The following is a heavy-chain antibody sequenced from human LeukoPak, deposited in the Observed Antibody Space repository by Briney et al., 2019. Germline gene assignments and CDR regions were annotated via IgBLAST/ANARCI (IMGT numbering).Heavy chain of an antibody. CDR1: GFTFSDYY. D-gene: IGHD1-26*01. V-gene: IGHV3-11*04. J-gene: IGHJ6*02. CDR3: ARKWELLNYYYGMDV. Sequence: GGSLRLSCAASGFTFSDYYMSWIRQTPGKGLEWVSYIGSSGSAMFYADSVKGRFTISRDNAKNSLYLQMNSLRAEDTAVYYCARKWELLNYYYGMDVWGQGTTVTVSS. CDR2: IGSSGSAM.